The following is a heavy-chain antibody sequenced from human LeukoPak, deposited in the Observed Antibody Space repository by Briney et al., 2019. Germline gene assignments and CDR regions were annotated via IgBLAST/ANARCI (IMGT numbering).Heavy chain of an antibody. Sequence: GGSLRLSCAASGFTFSNYEMNWVRQAPGKGLEWISYISSSGTNIYYADSVKGRFTISRDNSKNTLYLQMNSLRAEDTAVYYCARGAHKRDDYGGFFDYWGQGTLVTVSS. CDR2: ISSSGTNI. CDR3: ARGAHKRDDYGGFFDY. CDR1: GFTFSNYE. V-gene: IGHV3-48*03. D-gene: IGHD4-23*01. J-gene: IGHJ4*02.